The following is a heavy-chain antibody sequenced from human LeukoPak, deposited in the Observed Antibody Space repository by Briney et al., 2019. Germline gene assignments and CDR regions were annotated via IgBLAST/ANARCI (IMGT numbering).Heavy chain of an antibody. D-gene: IGHD5-12*01. V-gene: IGHV3-64*01. J-gene: IGHJ4*02. CDR3: ARIDLNSGDDDY. CDR2: ISSNGGST. CDR1: GFTFSSYG. Sequence: GGSLRLSCAASGFTFSSYGMHWVRQAPGKGLEYVSAISSNGGSTYYANSVKGRFTISRDNSKNTLYLQMDSLRAEDMAVYYCARIDLNSGDDDYWGQGTLVTVSS.